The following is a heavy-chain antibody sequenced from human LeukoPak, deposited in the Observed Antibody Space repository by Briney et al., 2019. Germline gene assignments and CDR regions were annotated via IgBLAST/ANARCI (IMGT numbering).Heavy chain of an antibody. CDR3: ARSTNGYNSDYGMDV. J-gene: IGHJ6*02. D-gene: IGHD5-24*01. CDR2: ISSSSSYI. Sequence: GGSLRLSCAASGFTFSSYSMIWVRQAPGKGLEWVSSISSSSSYIYYADSVKGRFTISRDNAKNSLYLQMNSLRAEDTAVYYCARSTNGYNSDYGMDVWGQGTTVTVSS. CDR1: GFTFSSYS. V-gene: IGHV3-21*01.